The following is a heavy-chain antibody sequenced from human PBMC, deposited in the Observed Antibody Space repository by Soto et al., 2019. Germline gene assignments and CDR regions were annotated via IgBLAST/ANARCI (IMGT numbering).Heavy chain of an antibody. CDR3: ARHAYDSSGYWGGRFDY. J-gene: IGHJ4*02. CDR2: IYNSGST. V-gene: IGHV4-39*01. Sequence: QVQLQESGPGLAEPSETLTLTCTVSGGSISSSRYYWGWIRQPPGKGLEWIGSIYNSGSTYYNPCLNSRVTISVDTSKNPFSLKLNPVTAADTAVYYCARHAYDSSGYWGGRFDYWGQGTLVIVSS. D-gene: IGHD3-22*01. CDR1: GGSISSSRYY.